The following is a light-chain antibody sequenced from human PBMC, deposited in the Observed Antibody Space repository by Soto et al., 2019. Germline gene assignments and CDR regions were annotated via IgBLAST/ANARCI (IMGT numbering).Light chain of an antibody. V-gene: IGKV3-20*01. Sequence: EIVLTQSPGTLSLSPGERATLSCRASQSVSSSYLAWYQQKPGQAPRLLIYGASSRATGIPERFSGSGSGTDFTLTISRLEPEDFAVYYAQQYGSSHTWTIGQGTKVDIK. CDR1: QSVSSSY. J-gene: IGKJ1*01. CDR3: QQYGSSHTWT. CDR2: GAS.